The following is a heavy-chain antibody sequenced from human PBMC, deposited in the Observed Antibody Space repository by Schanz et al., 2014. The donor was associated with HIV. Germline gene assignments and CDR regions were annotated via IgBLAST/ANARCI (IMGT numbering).Heavy chain of an antibody. CDR1: GFTFSTYA. CDR2: ISGSGVNT. D-gene: IGHD3-22*01. Sequence: EVQLLESGGGLVQPGESLRLSCAASGFTFSTYAMSWVRQAPGKGLEWVSAISGSGVNTYYADSVKGRFTISRDNSKNTLYLQMNSLRAEDTAVYYCAKGKGLTVVVVDAFDIWGQGTMVTVSS. J-gene: IGHJ3*02. CDR3: AKGKGLTVVVVDAFDI. V-gene: IGHV3-23*01.